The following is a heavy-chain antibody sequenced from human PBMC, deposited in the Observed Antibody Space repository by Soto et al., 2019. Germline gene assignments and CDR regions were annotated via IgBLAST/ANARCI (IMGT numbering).Heavy chain of an antibody. J-gene: IGHJ6*02. D-gene: IGHD2-15*01. V-gene: IGHV1-3*01. CDR2: ITAGKGDT. Sequence: QVQLVQSGAEVKKPGASVKVSCKSSGYTFTNYAIYWVRQAPGQRPEWMGWITAGKGDTEYSQKFRNSAPFSRATSAPKANMVPSRLTCADTFGNPCGRGGVVVTGCGMDVWGQGTTVIVS. CDR1: GYTFTNYA. CDR3: GRGGVVVTGCGMDV.